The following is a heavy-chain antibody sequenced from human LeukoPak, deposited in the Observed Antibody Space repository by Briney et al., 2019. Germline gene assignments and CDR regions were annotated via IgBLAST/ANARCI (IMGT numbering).Heavy chain of an antibody. J-gene: IGHJ3*02. CDR2: IYYSWST. CDR3: ASPYSGSPSDAFDI. D-gene: IGHD1-26*01. Sequence: PSETLSLTCTVSGGSISSYYWSWIRQPPGKGLDWMGYIYYSWSTNYNPPLKSRVTISVDTSKNQFSLKLRSVTAADTAVYYCASPYSGSPSDAFDIWGQGTMVTVYS. CDR1: GGSISSYY. V-gene: IGHV4-59*08.